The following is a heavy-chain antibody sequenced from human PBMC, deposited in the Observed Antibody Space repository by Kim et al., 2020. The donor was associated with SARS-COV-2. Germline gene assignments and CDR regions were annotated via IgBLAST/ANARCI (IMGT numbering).Heavy chain of an antibody. V-gene: IGHV3-21*01. J-gene: IGHJ4*02. Sequence: GGSLRLSCAASGFTFSSYSMNWVRQAPGKGLEWVSSISSSSSYIYYADSVKGRFTISRDNAKNSLYLQMNSLRAEDTAVYYCARDLAVAGTPRPHWGQGTLVTVSS. CDR3: ARDLAVAGTPRPH. D-gene: IGHD6-19*01. CDR1: GFTFSSYS. CDR2: ISSSSSYI.